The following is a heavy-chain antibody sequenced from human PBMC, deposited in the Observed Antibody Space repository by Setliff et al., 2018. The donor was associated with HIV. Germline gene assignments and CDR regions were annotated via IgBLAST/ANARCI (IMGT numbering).Heavy chain of an antibody. Sequence: SETLSLTCTVSGGSISSHYWSWIRQPPGKGLEWIGYIYYSGSTNYNPSLKSRVTISVDTSKNQFSLKLRSVTAADTAMYYCARGGYGSGNAYYFADWGQGTLVTVSS. CDR3: ARGGYGSGNAYYFAD. V-gene: IGHV4-59*08. D-gene: IGHD3-10*01. J-gene: IGHJ4*02. CDR2: IYYSGST. CDR1: GGSISSHY.